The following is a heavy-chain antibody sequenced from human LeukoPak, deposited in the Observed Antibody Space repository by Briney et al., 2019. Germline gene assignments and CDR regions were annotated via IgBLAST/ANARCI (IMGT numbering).Heavy chain of an antibody. CDR3: ARDAAYYYDSSGYQDPYFDY. D-gene: IGHD3-22*01. Sequence: PGGSLRLSCAASGFTFSSYSMNWVRQAPGKGLEWVSYISSSSSTIYYADSVKGRFTISRDNAKNSLYLQMNSLRAEDTAVYYCARDAAYYYDSSGYQDPYFDYWGQGTLVTVSS. CDR1: GFTFSSYS. V-gene: IGHV3-48*01. J-gene: IGHJ4*02. CDR2: ISSSSSTI.